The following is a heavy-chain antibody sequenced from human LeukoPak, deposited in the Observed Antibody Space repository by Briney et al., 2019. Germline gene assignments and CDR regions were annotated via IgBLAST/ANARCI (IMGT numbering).Heavy chain of an antibody. V-gene: IGHV5-51*01. Sequence: GESLKISCKASGYSFTNYWIGWVRQMPGKGLEWMGIIYSGNSDIRYSPSSLGQVTISADNSISTAYLQWSSLKASDTAIYYCARAEGHGAFDYWGQGTLVTVSS. D-gene: IGHD3-10*01. CDR2: IYSGNSDI. CDR3: ARAEGHGAFDY. J-gene: IGHJ4*02. CDR1: GYSFTNYW.